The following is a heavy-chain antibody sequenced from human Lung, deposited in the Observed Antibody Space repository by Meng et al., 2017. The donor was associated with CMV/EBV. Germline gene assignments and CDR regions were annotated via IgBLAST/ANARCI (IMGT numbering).Heavy chain of an antibody. Sequence: ASXXVSXKASGYTFTSYDINWVRQATGQGLEWMGWMNPNSGNTGYAQKFQGRVTMTRDTSISTAYMELSRLRSDDTAVYYCARPPVSEDIVVVPADNYWGQGTLVTVSS. CDR3: ARPPVSEDIVVVPADNY. V-gene: IGHV1-8*01. CDR1: GYTFTSYD. CDR2: MNPNSGNT. J-gene: IGHJ4*02. D-gene: IGHD2-2*01.